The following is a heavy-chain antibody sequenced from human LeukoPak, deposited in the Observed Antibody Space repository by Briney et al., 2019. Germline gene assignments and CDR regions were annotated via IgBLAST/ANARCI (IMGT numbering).Heavy chain of an antibody. V-gene: IGHV3-7*03. Sequence: QTGGSLRLSCAASGFTFSSYWMSWVRQAPGKGLEWVANIKQDGSEKYYVDSVKGRFTISRDNAKNSLYLQMNSLRAEDTAVYYCARDRDAGYSSGWSDYWGQGTLVTVSS. CDR2: IKQDGSEK. J-gene: IGHJ4*02. D-gene: IGHD6-19*01. CDR1: GFTFSSYW. CDR3: ARDRDAGYSSGWSDY.